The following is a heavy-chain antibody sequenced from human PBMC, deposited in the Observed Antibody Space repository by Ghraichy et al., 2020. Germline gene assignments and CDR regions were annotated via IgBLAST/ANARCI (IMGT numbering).Heavy chain of an antibody. CDR1: GFTFSSYS. J-gene: IGHJ6*02. Sequence: GGSLRLSCAASGFTFSSYSMNWVRQAPGKGLEWVSYISSSSSTIYYADSVKGRFTISRDNAKNSLYLQMNSLRVEDTAVYYCAGGLERHHGMDVWGQGTTVTVSS. CDR2: ISSSSSTI. D-gene: IGHD1-1*01. V-gene: IGHV3-48*01. CDR3: AGGLERHHGMDV.